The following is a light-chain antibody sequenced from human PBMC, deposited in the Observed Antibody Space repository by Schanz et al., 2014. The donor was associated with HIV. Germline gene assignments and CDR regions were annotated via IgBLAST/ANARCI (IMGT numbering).Light chain of an antibody. J-gene: IGLJ2*01. CDR1: SSNIGSKT. V-gene: IGLV1-44*01. CDR3: ATWDDSLKGVV. Sequence: QSVVTQPPSASGTPGQGVTISWSGSSSNIGSKTVNWYHPLPGSAPQLLIYSDNQRPSRVPDRFFGSKSGTSASLAISGLRSDDEAHYYCATWDDSLKGVVFGGGTKLTVL. CDR2: SDN.